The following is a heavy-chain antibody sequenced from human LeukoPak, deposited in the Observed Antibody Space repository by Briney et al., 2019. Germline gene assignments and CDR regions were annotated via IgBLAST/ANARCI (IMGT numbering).Heavy chain of an antibody. Sequence: ASVKVSCKASGYTFTGYYMHWVRQAPGQGLEWMGWINPNSDGTNYAQKFQGRVTMTRDTSISTAYMELSRLRSDDTAVYYFARPPRVVIRGGPPGDYWGKGTLVTVSS. CDR1: GYTFTGYY. J-gene: IGHJ4*02. D-gene: IGHD4-23*01. CDR2: INPNSDGT. V-gene: IGHV1-2*02. CDR3: ARPPRVVIRGGPPGDY.